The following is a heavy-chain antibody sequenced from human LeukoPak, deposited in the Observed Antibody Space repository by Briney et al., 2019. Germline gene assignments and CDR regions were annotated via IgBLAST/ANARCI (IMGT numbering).Heavy chain of an antibody. CDR2: ISAYNGNT. Sequence: ASVKVSCKASGYTFTSYGISWVRQAPGQGLEWMGWISAYNGNTNYAQKLQGRVTMTTDTSTSTAYMELRSLRSDDTAVYYCARDTWISRDGYNSKAPFDYRGQGTLVTVSS. J-gene: IGHJ4*02. CDR1: GYTFTSYG. D-gene: IGHD5-24*01. V-gene: IGHV1-18*04. CDR3: ARDTWISRDGYNSKAPFDY.